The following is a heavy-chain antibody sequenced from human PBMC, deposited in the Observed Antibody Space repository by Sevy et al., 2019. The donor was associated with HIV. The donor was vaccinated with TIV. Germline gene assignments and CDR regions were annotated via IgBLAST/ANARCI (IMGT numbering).Heavy chain of an antibody. V-gene: IGHV3-48*03. Sequence: GGSLRLSCAASGFTFSDYEMNWVRQAPGKGLEWISYITGRIRSSDITYADSVKGRFTISRDDAENSVYLQMDSLRVEDTAIYYCAGEGDSRDRHAFDMWGQGTMVTVSS. CDR1: GFTFSDYE. CDR3: AGEGDSRDRHAFDM. D-gene: IGHD6-13*01. CDR2: ITGRIRSSDI. J-gene: IGHJ3*02.